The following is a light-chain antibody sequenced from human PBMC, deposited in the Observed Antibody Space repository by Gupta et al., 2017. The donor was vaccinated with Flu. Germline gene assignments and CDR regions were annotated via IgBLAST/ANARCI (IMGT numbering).Light chain of an antibody. CDR1: QTIGNY. V-gene: IGKV1-39*01. CDR3: QQSYSIPWT. CDR2: AAS. Sequence: PSSLSAFVGGRVTITCRASQTIGNYLKWYPQIPGKAPKLRLYAASKLQRGVPSRFSGSGSWTXFTLTIXRLQTEDFATYYCQQSYSIPWTCGXGTKVEIK. J-gene: IGKJ1*01.